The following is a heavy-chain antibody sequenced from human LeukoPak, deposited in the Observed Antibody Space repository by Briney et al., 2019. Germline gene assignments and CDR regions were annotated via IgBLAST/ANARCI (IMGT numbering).Heavy chain of an antibody. CDR2: TRNKDNSYTT. D-gene: IGHD6-19*01. CDR3: ARGVRYSSGWDFDY. Sequence: PGGSLRLSCAASGFTFSDHYMDWVRQAPGKGLEWVGRTRNKDNSYTTEYAASVKGRFTISRDDSKNSLYLQMNSLKTEDTAVYYCARGVRYSSGWDFDYWGQGTLVTVSS. V-gene: IGHV3-72*01. J-gene: IGHJ4*02. CDR1: GFTFSDHY.